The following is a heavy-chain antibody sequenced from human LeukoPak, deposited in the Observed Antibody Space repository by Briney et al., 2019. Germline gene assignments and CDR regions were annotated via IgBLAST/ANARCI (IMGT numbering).Heavy chain of an antibody. J-gene: IGHJ4*02. CDR2: MNPNSGST. D-gene: IGHD1-26*01. CDR3: ATPSGSYYGSYFDY. Sequence: ASVKVSCKASGYTFTSYDINWVRQATGQGLEWMGWMNPNSGSTGYAQKFQGRVTMTRNTSISTAYMELSSLRSEDTAVYYCATPSGSYYGSYFDYWGQGTLVTVSS. V-gene: IGHV1-8*01. CDR1: GYTFTSYD.